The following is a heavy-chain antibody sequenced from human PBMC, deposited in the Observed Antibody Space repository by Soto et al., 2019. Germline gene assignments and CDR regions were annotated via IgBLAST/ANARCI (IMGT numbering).Heavy chain of an antibody. J-gene: IGHJ4*02. CDR3: ARSPSRYVAVAATGFFDY. Sequence: SETLSLTCTVSAASFSKYYWTWIRQSPGKGLEWIGYIYFNGNTNYNPSLKRRVTMSIDTSKNQFSLNLSSVTAADTAVYYCARSPSRYVAVAATGFFDYWGQGTLVTVSS. CDR2: IYFNGNT. D-gene: IGHD2-15*01. CDR1: AASFSKYY. V-gene: IGHV4-59*12.